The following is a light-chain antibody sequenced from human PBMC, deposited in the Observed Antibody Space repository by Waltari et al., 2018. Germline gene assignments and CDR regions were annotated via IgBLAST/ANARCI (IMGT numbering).Light chain of an antibody. Sequence: DTQMTQSPSSVSASVGDRVTMSCRTSQDVSNYLAWYQQKPGKAPKLLIYGASTLESGVPERFSGSGSGTEFTLAISSLQPDDFATYYCQQANSFPFTFGQGTRLEI. CDR2: GAS. V-gene: IGKV1D-12*01. J-gene: IGKJ5*01. CDR1: QDVSNY. CDR3: QQANSFPFT.